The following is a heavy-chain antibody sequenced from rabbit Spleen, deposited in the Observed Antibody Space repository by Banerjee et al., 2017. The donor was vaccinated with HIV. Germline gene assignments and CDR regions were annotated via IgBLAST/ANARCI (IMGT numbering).Heavy chain of an antibody. J-gene: IGHJ6*01. CDR2: IEVGSSGFT. CDR1: GVSFSFSSY. CDR3: ARDTSSSFSSYGMDL. Sequence: QEQLEESGGGLVKPGASLTLTCTASGVSFSFSSYMCWVRQAPGKGLEWIACIEVGSSGFTYFATWAKGRFTISKTSSTTVTLQVTRLTAANTATYFCARDTSSSFSSYGMDLWGQGTLVTVS. D-gene: IGHD1-1*01. V-gene: IGHV1S45*01.